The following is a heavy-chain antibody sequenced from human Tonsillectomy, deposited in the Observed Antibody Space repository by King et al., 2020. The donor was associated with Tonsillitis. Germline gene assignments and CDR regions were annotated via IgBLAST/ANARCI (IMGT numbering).Heavy chain of an antibody. Sequence: VQLVESGGGVVQPGRSLRLSCAASGFSFSNYAMHWVRQAPGKGLEWVAIISYDGREKYYADSVKGRFTISRDNSKNKRYVQMNSLRAEDMAVYYCARDLMSGDWNDPLGYFDYWGQGTVVTVSS. CDR3: ARDLMSGDWNDPLGYFDY. CDR2: ISYDGREK. CDR1: GFSFSNYA. J-gene: IGHJ4*02. V-gene: IGHV3-30*04. D-gene: IGHD1-1*01.